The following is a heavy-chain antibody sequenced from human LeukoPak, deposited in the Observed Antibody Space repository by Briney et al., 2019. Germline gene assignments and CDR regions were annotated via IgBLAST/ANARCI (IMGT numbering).Heavy chain of an antibody. J-gene: IGHJ2*01. CDR2: IYYSGST. D-gene: IGHD3-10*01. CDR1: GDSINNYY. Sequence: PSETLSLTCTVPGDSINNYYWSWIRQPPGKGLEYIGYIYYSGSTNYNPSLKSRVTMSVDTSKNQFSLKLSSVTVADTAVYYCARPYYYGSGNYYNWYLDLWGRGTLVTVSS. V-gene: IGHV4-59*01. CDR3: ARPYYYGSGNYYNWYLDL.